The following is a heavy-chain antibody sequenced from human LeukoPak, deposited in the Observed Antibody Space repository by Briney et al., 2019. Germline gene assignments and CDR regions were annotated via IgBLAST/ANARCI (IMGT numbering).Heavy chain of an antibody. D-gene: IGHD3-16*01. CDR2: IWYDGSNK. CDR1: GFTFSSYG. CDR3: ARDGRGGMYYFDY. V-gene: IGHV3-33*01. J-gene: IGHJ4*02. Sequence: GGSLRLSCAASGFTFSSYGMHWVRQAPGKGLEWVAVIWYDGSNKYYADSVKGRFTISRDNSKNTLYLQMNSLRAEDTAVYYCARDGRGGMYYFDYWGQGTLSPSPQ.